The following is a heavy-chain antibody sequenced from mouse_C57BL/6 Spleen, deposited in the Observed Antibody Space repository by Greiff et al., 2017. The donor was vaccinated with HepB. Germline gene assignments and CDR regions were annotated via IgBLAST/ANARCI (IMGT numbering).Heavy chain of an antibody. J-gene: IGHJ3*01. CDR2: IDPSDSYT. CDR1: GYTFTSYW. D-gene: IGHD1-1*01. CDR3: ARVYGSSLFAY. Sequence: VQLQQPGAELVMPGASVKLSCKASGYTFTSYWMHWVKQRPGQGLEWIGEIDPSDSYTNYNQKFKGKSTLTVDKSSSTAYMQLSSLTSEYSAVYYCARVYGSSLFAYWGQGTLVTVSA. V-gene: IGHV1-69*01.